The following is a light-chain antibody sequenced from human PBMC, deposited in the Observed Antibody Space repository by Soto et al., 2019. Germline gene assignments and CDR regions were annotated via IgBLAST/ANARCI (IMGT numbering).Light chain of an antibody. CDR2: STNEGD. CDR1: TSNIGSNY. Sequence: QSVLTQPPSASGTPGQRVTFSCSGSTSNIGSNYVYWYQQLPGTAPKLLLYSTNEGDHRPSGVPDRFSGSKSGTSASLDISGLRSEDEADYYCAAWEDSLSEGVFGGGTKLTVL. J-gene: IGLJ3*02. CDR3: AAWEDSLSEGV. V-gene: IGLV1-47*01.